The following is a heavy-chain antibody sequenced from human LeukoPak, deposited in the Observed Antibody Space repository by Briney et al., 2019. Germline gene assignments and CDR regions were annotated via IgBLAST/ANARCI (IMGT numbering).Heavy chain of an antibody. CDR3: AKDPKPIRFLEWLGDYSYGLDV. V-gene: IGHV3-23*01. CDR2: ISASGGRT. Sequence: PGGSLRLSCGASGFNFSSYAMNWVRQAPGRGLEWVSGISASGGRTYYADSVKGRFIISRDNSKNTLYLQMKSLRAEDTAVYYCAKDPKPIRFLEWLGDYSYGLDVWGQGTTVTVSS. D-gene: IGHD3-3*01. J-gene: IGHJ6*02. CDR1: GFNFSSYA.